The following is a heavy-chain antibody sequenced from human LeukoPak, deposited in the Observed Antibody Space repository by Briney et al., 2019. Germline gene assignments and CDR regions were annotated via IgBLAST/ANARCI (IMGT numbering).Heavy chain of an antibody. V-gene: IGHV1-8*01. Sequence: GASVKVSCKASGYTFTSYDINWVRQATGQGLEWMGWMNPNSGNTGYAQKFQGRVTMTRNTSISTAYMELSSLRSDDTAVYYCARDPALGAGRLDPWGQGTLVTVSS. CDR2: MNPNSGNT. CDR3: ARDPALGAGRLDP. D-gene: IGHD1-26*01. CDR1: GYTFTSYD. J-gene: IGHJ5*02.